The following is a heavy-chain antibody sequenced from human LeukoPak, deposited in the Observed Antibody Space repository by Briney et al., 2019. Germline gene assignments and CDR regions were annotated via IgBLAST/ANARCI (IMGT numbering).Heavy chain of an antibody. CDR2: ISSGSTYI. J-gene: IGHJ4*02. CDR3: ARELISSTSLDY. CDR1: GFTFSSYG. Sequence: PGRSLRLSCAASGFTFSSYGMHWVRQAPGKGLEWVSSISSGSTYIYYADSVKGRFTISRDNAKNSLYLQMNSLRAEDTAVYYCARELISSTSLDYWGQGTLVTVSS. V-gene: IGHV3-21*01.